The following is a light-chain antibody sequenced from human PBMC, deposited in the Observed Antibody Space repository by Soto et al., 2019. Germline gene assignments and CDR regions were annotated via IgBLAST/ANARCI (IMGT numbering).Light chain of an antibody. Sequence: DIVMTQSPDSLAVSLGERATINCKSSQSVLYSSNNKNYLAWYQQKPGQPPKLLLYWASTRESGVPDRFSGSGSGTDFTLTISSLQAEDVAVYYCQRYYSTPFTFGPGTKVDIK. CDR3: QRYYSTPFT. V-gene: IGKV4-1*01. CDR2: WAS. CDR1: QSVLYSSNNKNY. J-gene: IGKJ3*01.